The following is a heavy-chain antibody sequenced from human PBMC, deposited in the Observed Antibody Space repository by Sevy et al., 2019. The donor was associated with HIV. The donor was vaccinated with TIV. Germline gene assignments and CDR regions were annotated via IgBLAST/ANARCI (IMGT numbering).Heavy chain of an antibody. D-gene: IGHD3-10*01. V-gene: IGHV3-33*01. J-gene: IGHJ4*02. Sequence: WGSLRLSCAASGFTFSSYGMHWVRQAPGRGLEWVAVIWYDGINKYYADSVKGRFTISRDNSKNTLYLQMNSLRAEDTAVYYCARDNLPPVMVTMVRGALSYYFDYWGQGTLVTVSS. CDR1: GFTFSSYG. CDR2: IWYDGINK. CDR3: ARDNLPPVMVTMVRGALSYYFDY.